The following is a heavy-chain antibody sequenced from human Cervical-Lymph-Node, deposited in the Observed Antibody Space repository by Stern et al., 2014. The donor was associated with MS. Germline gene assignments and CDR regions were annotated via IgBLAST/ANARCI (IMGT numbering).Heavy chain of an antibody. D-gene: IGHD2-21*01. CDR3: ARGLVGGLDV. J-gene: IGHJ6*02. Sequence: MQLVESGGGVVQPGRSLRLSCAASGFTFSNYDIHWVRQAPGKGLEWVAVISYDGSNKYYADSVKGLFSISRDNSENTVYLQMNSLRAEDTSVYYCARGLVGGLDVGGQGTTVTVSS. V-gene: IGHV3-30*01. CDR2: ISYDGSNK. CDR1: GFTFSNYD.